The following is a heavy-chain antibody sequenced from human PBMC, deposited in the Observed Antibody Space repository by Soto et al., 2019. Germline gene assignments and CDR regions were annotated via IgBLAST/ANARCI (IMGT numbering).Heavy chain of an antibody. CDR2: INHSGST. CDR3: ARGYYYYYGMDV. CDR1: GGSFSGYY. Sequence: PSETLSLTCAVYGGSFSGYYWSWIRQPPGQGLEWIGEINHSGSTNYNPSLKSRVTISVDTSKNQFSLKLSSVTAADTAVYYCARGYYYYYGMDVWGQGTTVTVSS. J-gene: IGHJ6*02. V-gene: IGHV4-34*01.